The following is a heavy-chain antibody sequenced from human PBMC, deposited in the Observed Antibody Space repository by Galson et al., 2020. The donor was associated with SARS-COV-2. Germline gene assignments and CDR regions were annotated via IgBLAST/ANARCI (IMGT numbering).Heavy chain of an antibody. J-gene: IGHJ6*02. CDR3: ATIAAAGTLYYYYGMDV. CDR2: ISSSSSYI. D-gene: IGHD6-13*01. CDR1: GFTFSSYS. Sequence: GGSLRLSCAASGFTFSSYSMNWVRQAPGKGLEWVSSISSSSSYIYYADSVNGRFTISRDNAKNSLYLQMNSLRAEDTAVYYCATIAAAGTLYYYYGMDVWGQGTTVTVSS. V-gene: IGHV3-21*01.